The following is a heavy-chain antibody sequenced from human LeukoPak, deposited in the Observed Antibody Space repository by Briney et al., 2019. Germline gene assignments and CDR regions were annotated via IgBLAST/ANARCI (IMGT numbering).Heavy chain of an antibody. J-gene: IGHJ4*02. CDR2: INWNGDSI. Sequence: PGGSLRLSCAASGFTFEDYDRSWVRQAPGKGLEWVSSINWNGDSIGYVDSVKGRFTISRDNAKDSLYLQMNNLSAEDTALYYCARDLPQIAYWGQGTLVTVSS. CDR3: ARDLPQIAY. D-gene: IGHD3-22*01. V-gene: IGHV3-20*04. CDR1: GFTFEDYD.